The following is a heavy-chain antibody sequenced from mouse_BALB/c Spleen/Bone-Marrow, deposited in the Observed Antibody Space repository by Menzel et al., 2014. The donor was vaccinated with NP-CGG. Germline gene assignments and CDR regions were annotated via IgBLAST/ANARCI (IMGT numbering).Heavy chain of an antibody. V-gene: IGHV1-77*01. CDR1: GYTFTDYV. J-gene: IGHJ1*01. CDR2: IYPGSGST. Sequence: QVTLKVCGPELVKPGASVKMSCKASGYTFTDYVISWVKQRTGQGLEWIGEIYPGSGSTYYNEKFKGKATLTADKSSNTAYMQLSSLTSEDSAVYFCARYYDYDWYFDVWGAGTTVTVSS. D-gene: IGHD2-4*01. CDR3: ARYYDYDWYFDV.